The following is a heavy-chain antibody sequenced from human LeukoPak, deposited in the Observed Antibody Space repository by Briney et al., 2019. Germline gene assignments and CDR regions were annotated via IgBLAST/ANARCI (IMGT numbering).Heavy chain of an antibody. CDR1: GGSISSYY. Sequence: PSETLPLTCTVSGGSISSYYWSWIRQPPGKGLEWIGYIYYSGSTNYNPSLKSRVTISVDTSKNQFSLKLSSVTAADTAVYYCARNGVANLDYWGQGTLVTVSS. J-gene: IGHJ4*02. V-gene: IGHV4-59*08. D-gene: IGHD2-8*01. CDR3: ARNGVANLDY. CDR2: IYYSGST.